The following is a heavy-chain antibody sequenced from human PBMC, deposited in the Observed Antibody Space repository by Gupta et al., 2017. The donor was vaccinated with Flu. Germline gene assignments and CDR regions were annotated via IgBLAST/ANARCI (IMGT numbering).Heavy chain of an antibody. V-gene: IGHV4-39*01. Sequence: QLPLQESGPGLVKPSETLSLTCSVSGGSITSRNFYWGWIRQSPEKGLEWIGSLYYGGNTYRNPSVGSRVTISVDTSKSQFSLNLRSVTAADTAVYYCVRLRVVRYLDPQGSFDYWGQGALVTVSS. D-gene: IGHD1-20*01. J-gene: IGHJ4*02. CDR1: GGSITSRNFY. CDR3: VRLRVVRYLDPQGSFDY. CDR2: LYYGGNT.